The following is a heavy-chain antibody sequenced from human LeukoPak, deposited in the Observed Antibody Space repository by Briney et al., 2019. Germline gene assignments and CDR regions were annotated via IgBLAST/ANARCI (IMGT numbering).Heavy chain of an antibody. Sequence: PGRSLRLSCAASGFTFSSYGMHWVRQAPGKGLEWVAVISYDGSNKYYADSVKGRFTISRDNSKNTLYLQMNSLRAEDTAVYYCAKNPKSMVYFDYWGQGTLVTVSS. J-gene: IGHJ4*02. CDR3: AKNPKSMVYFDY. CDR2: ISYDGSNK. D-gene: IGHD3-10*01. CDR1: GFTFSSYG. V-gene: IGHV3-30*18.